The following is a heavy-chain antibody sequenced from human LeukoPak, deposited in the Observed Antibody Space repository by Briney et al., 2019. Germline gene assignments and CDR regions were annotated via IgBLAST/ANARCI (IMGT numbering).Heavy chain of an antibody. J-gene: IGHJ4*02. D-gene: IGHD4/OR15-4a*01. CDR1: GFTFSSYE. V-gene: IGHV3-48*03. CDR3: ASQDYRYYFDY. Sequence: GGSLRLSCAASGFTFSSYEMNWVRQAPGKGLEWVSYISSSGSTIYYADSVKGRFTISRDNAKNSLYLQMNSLRAKDTAVYYCASQDYRYYFDYWGQGTLVTVSS. CDR2: ISSSGSTI.